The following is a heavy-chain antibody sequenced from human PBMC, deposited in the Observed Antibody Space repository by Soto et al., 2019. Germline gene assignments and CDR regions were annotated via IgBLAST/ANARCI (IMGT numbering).Heavy chain of an antibody. CDR1: GGSISSYY. D-gene: IGHD3-3*01. Sequence: SETLSLTCTVSGGSISSYYWSWIRQPPGKGLEWIGYIYYSGSTNYNPPLKSRVTISVDTSKNQFSLTLSSVTAADTAVYYCARDREIRYYAFWSGASDYYYYYMDVWSKGTTVTVSS. J-gene: IGHJ6*03. CDR3: ARDREIRYYAFWSGASDYYYYYMDV. V-gene: IGHV4-59*01. CDR2: IYYSGST.